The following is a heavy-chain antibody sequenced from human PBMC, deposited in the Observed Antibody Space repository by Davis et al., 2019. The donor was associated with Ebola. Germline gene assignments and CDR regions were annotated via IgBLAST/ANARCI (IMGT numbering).Heavy chain of an antibody. Sequence: ASVKVSCKASGYTFKNYAISWVRQAPGQGLEWMGWISVYNGNTNYAQILQGRVTMTTDTSTGTAYMELRSLRSDDTAMYFCARTSIVGTTTTASDIWGQGTRVTVSS. J-gene: IGHJ3*02. CDR2: ISVYNGNT. D-gene: IGHD1-26*01. CDR3: ARTSIVGTTTTASDI. CDR1: GYTFKNYA. V-gene: IGHV1-18*01.